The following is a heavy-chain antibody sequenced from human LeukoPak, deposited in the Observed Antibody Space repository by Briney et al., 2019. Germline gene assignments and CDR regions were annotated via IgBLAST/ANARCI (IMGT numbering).Heavy chain of an antibody. CDR3: ARAPQWLLPYFDY. D-gene: IGHD3-22*01. CDR1: GGTFISYA. Sequence: SVKVSCKASGGTFISYAISWVRQAPGQGLEWMGGIIPIFGTANYAQKFQGRVTITADESTSTAYMELSSLRSEDTAVYYCARAPQWLLPYFDYWGQGTLVTVSS. V-gene: IGHV1-69*13. CDR2: IIPIFGTA. J-gene: IGHJ4*02.